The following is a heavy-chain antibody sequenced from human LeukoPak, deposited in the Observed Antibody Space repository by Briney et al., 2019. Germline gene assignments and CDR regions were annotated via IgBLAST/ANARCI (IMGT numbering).Heavy chain of an antibody. CDR1: GFTVSSNY. D-gene: IGHD5-24*01. V-gene: IGHV3-53*01. CDR2: IYSGGST. CDR3: ARTFVSGDGYKVGYFVY. J-gene: IGHJ4*02. Sequence: GGSLRLSCAASGFTVSSNYMSWVRRAPGKGPEWVSLIYSGGSTYYTDSVKGRFTISRDNSKNTLYLQMNSLSAEDTAVYYCARTFVSGDGYKVGYFVYWGQGTLVTVSS.